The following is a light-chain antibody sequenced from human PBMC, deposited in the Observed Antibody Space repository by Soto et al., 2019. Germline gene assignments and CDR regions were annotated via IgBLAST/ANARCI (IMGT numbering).Light chain of an antibody. Sequence: QSALTQPASVCGSPGQSITISCTGTSSDVGGYNYVSWYQQHPGKAPKLMIYEVNNRPSGVSNRFSGSKSGNTASLTISGLQAEDEADYYCNSYTSSSTRVFGGGTKLTVL. CDR3: NSYTSSSTRV. J-gene: IGLJ2*01. V-gene: IGLV2-14*01. CDR1: SSDVGGYNY. CDR2: EVN.